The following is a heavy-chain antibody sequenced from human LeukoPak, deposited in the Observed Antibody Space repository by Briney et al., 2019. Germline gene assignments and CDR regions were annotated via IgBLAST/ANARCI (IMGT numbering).Heavy chain of an antibody. D-gene: IGHD6-6*01. J-gene: IGHJ6*03. CDR1: RFTFSNYW. Sequence: GGSLRLFCAASRFTFSNYWMSWVRQAPGKGLEWVANIKQDGSEKYYVDSVKGRFTISRDNAKNSLYLQMNSLRAEDTAVYYCARPDSSIAARLPRSSFFNYYYYMDVWGKGTTVTVSS. CDR3: ARPDSSIAARLPRSSFFNYYYYMDV. V-gene: IGHV3-7*01. CDR2: IKQDGSEK.